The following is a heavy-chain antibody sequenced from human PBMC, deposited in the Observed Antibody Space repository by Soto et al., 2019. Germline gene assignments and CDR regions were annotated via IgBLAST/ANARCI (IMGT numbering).Heavy chain of an antibody. CDR1: GGSISSSSYY. V-gene: IGHV4-39*01. D-gene: IGHD3-3*01. CDR3: ARHSRSGITIFGVVMYPQAFDI. J-gene: IGHJ3*02. Sequence: SETLSLTCTVSGGSISSSSYYWGWIRQPPGKGLEWIGSIYYSGSTYYNPSLKSRVTISVDTSKNQFSLKLSSVTAADTAVYYCARHSRSGITIFGVVMYPQAFDIWGQGTMVTVSS. CDR2: IYYSGST.